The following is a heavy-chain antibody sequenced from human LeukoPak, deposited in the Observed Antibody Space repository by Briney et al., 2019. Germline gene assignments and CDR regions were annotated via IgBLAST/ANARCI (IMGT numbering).Heavy chain of an antibody. D-gene: IGHD6-13*01. CDR1: GFTFSGSA. CDR3: TRQGIAAAGNPFDY. J-gene: IGHJ4*02. CDR2: IRTKANSYAT. Sequence: PGGSLRLSCAASGFTFSGSAMHWVRQASGKGLEWVGRIRTKANSYATTYAASVEGRFTISRDESKNTAFLQMNSLKTEDTAVYYCTRQGIAAAGNPFDYWGQGTLVTVSS. V-gene: IGHV3-73*01.